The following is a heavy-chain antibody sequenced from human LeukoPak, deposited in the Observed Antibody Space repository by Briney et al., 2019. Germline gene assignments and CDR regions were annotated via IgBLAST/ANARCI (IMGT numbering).Heavy chain of an antibody. Sequence: GGSLRLSCAASGFTFNNYAVSWVRQAPGKGLEWVSAISGSGGNTYYANSVKGRFIISRDNSKDTLYLQMDSLTAEDAAVFYCAKIPQSYYYDSSGYYLDYWGQGTLVTVSS. CDR3: AKIPQSYYYDSSGYYLDY. V-gene: IGHV3-23*01. D-gene: IGHD3-22*01. CDR2: ISGSGGNT. J-gene: IGHJ4*02. CDR1: GFTFNNYA.